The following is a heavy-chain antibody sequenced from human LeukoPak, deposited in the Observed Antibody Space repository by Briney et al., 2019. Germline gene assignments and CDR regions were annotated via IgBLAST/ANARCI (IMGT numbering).Heavy chain of an antibody. J-gene: IGHJ4*02. CDR3: TKIDDCWSYYYFDY. D-gene: IGHD3-3*01. Sequence: GGSLRLSCTASGCTFGDYAMNWVRQAPGKGLEWVGFIRSKACGWTTEYAASVKGRFTISRDDSKSIDYPQMNSLKTEDTAVYYCTKIDDCWSYYYFDYWGQGTLVTVSS. CDR2: IRSKACGWTT. V-gene: IGHV3-49*04. CDR1: GCTFGDYA.